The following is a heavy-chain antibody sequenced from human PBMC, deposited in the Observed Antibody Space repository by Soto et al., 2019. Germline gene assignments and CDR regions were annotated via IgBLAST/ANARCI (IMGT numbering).Heavy chain of an antibody. V-gene: IGHV4-39*01. D-gene: IGHD2-8*01. Sequence: SETLSLTCTVSGGSISSSSYYWGWIRQPPGKGLEWIGSIYYSGSTYYNPSLKSRVTISVDTSKNQFSLKLSSVTAADTAVYYFSRHQSSYDFFDYWGQGTLVTVSS. CDR3: SRHQSSYDFFDY. J-gene: IGHJ4*02. CDR1: GGSISSSSYY. CDR2: IYYSGST.